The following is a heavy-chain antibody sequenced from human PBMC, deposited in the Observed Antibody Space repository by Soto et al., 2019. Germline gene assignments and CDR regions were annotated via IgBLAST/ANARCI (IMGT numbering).Heavy chain of an antibody. V-gene: IGHV3-33*01. CDR1: GFIFSNFG. CDR3: ARDDIPGIAVATYGLDV. CDR2: IWYDGGNE. J-gene: IGHJ6*02. D-gene: IGHD6-19*01. Sequence: PGGSLRLSCAASGFIFSNFGMHWVRQAPGKGLEWVAVIWYDGGNEYYADSVKGRFTISKDNSKNTLYLQMNSLRAEDTAVYYCARDDIPGIAVATYGLDVWGQGTTVTVSS.